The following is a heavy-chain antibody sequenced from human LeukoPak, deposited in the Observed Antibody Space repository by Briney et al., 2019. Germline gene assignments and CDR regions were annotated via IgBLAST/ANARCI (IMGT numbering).Heavy chain of an antibody. D-gene: IGHD6-19*01. CDR1: GFTFSSYG. J-gene: IGHJ4*02. CDR3: EKDAAVALYYFDY. CDR2: IRYDGSNK. Sequence: GGSLRLSCAASGFTFSSYGMHWVRQAPGKGLEWVAFIRYDGSNKYYADSVKGRFTISRDNSKNTLYLQMNSLRAEDTAVYYCEKDAAVALYYFDYWGQGTLVTVSS. V-gene: IGHV3-30*02.